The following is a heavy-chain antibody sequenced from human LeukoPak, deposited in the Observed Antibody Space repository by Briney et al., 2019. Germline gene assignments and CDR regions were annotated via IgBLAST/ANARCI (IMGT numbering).Heavy chain of an antibody. J-gene: IGHJ4*02. CDR3: ARRGYCSGGSCYLLDY. Sequence: GESLKISCKGSGYSFTSYWIGWVRQMPGKGLEWTGIIYPGDSDTRYSPSFQGQVTISADKSISTAYLQWSSLKASDTAMYYCARRGYCSGGSCYLLDYWGQGTLVTVS. V-gene: IGHV5-51*01. D-gene: IGHD2-15*01. CDR1: GYSFTSYW. CDR2: IYPGDSDT.